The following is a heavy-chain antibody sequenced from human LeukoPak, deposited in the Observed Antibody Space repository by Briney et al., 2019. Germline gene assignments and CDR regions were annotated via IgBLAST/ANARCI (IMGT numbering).Heavy chain of an antibody. Sequence: GGSLRLSCAAPGFTFSSYGMHWVRQAPGKGLEWVAVIWYDGSNRYYGGSVKGRFTISRDNSKNTVYLQMNSLRAEDTAVYYCAKYSSSTNYYYGMDVWGQGTTVTVSS. CDR3: AKYSSSTNYYYGMDV. CDR2: IWYDGSNR. CDR1: GFTFSSYG. J-gene: IGHJ6*02. V-gene: IGHV3-33*06. D-gene: IGHD6-6*01.